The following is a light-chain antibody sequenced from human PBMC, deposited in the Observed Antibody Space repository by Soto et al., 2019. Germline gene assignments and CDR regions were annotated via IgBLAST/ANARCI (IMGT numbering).Light chain of an antibody. J-gene: IGKJ4*01. CDR3: KQRSKWPVT. CDR2: DAS. Sequence: EIVMTQSPATLSVSPGERATLSCRASQSIGLAIAWYQHKPGQAPRLLIYDASNRATGIPARFSGSGSGTDFTLTISSLEAEDFALYYCKQRSKWPVTFGGGTKVDIK. CDR1: QSIGLA. V-gene: IGKV3-11*01.